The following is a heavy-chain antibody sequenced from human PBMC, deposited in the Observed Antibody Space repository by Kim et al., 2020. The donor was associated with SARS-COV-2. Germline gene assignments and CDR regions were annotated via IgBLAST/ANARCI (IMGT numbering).Heavy chain of an antibody. D-gene: IGHD1-1*01. V-gene: IGHV3-23*01. J-gene: IGHJ5*02. CDR3: AKDQLRRLQNWFEP. Sequence: ADSVKGRLTTSRDHSKYTLYLQMNSLRAENTAVYYCAKDQLRRLQNWFEPWGQGTLVTVSS.